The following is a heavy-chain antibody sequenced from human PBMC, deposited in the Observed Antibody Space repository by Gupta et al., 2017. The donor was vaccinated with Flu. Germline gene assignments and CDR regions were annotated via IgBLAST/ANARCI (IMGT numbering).Heavy chain of an antibody. J-gene: IGHJ5*02. CDR2: INPSGGST. CDR1: GYTFTSYY. CDR3: ASEPGYSGYDGLFDP. D-gene: IGHD5-12*01. Sequence: QVQLVQSGAEVKKPGASVKVSCKASGYTFTSYYMHWVRQAPGQGLEWMGIINPSGGSTSYAQKFQGRVTMTRDTSTSTVYMELSSLRSEDTAVYYCASEPGYSGYDGLFDPWGQGTLVTVSS. V-gene: IGHV1-46*01.